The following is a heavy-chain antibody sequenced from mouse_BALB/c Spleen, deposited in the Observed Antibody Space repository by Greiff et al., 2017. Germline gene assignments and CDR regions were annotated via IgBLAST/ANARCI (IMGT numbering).Heavy chain of an antibody. D-gene: IGHD1-1*01. Sequence: VQLQQSGPELVRPGASVKMSCKASGYTFTSYWMHWVKQRPGQGLEWIGMIDPSNSETRFNQKFKDKATLNVDKSSNTAYMQLSSLTSEDSAVYYCATGDYYGSSYVWFAYWGQGTLVTVSA. V-gene: IGHV1-74*01. CDR1: GYTFTSYW. CDR3: ATGDYYGSSYVWFAY. CDR2: IDPSNSET. J-gene: IGHJ3*01.